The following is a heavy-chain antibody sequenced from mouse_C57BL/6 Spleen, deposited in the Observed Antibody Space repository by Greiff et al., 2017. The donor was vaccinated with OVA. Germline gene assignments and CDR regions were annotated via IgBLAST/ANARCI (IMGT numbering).Heavy chain of an antibody. Sequence: EVKLMESGPGLVKPSPSLSLTCSVTGYSITSGYYWNWIRQFPGNKLEWMGYISYDGSNNYNPSLKNRISITRDTSKNQFFLKLNSVTTEDTATYYCARDQLLGTPYYFDYWGQGTTLTVSS. D-gene: IGHD1-1*01. V-gene: IGHV3-6*01. J-gene: IGHJ2*01. CDR1: GYSITSGYY. CDR3: ARDQLLGTPYYFDY. CDR2: ISYDGSN.